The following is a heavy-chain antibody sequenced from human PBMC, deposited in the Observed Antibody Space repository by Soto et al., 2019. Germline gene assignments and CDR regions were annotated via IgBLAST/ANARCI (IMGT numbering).Heavy chain of an antibody. D-gene: IGHD6-13*01. CDR3: AKERWAAAGTPTLDY. CDR2: ISGGTSST. Sequence: EVQLLESGGGLVQPGGSLRLSCAASGFTFSSYAMSWVRQAPGKGLEWVSAISGGTSSTYYADSVKGRFTISRDNSKNTLYLQMNSLIAEDTAVYYCAKERWAAAGTPTLDYWGQGTLVTVSS. J-gene: IGHJ4*02. CDR1: GFTFSSYA. V-gene: IGHV3-23*01.